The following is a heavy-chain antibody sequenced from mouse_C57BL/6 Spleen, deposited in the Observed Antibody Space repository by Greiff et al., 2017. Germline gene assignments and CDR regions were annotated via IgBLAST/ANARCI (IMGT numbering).Heavy chain of an antibody. Sequence: EVKLMESGEGLVKPGGSLKLSCAASGFTFSSYAMSWVRQTPEKRLEWVAYISSGGDYIYYADTVKGRFTISRDNARNTLYLQMSSLKSEDTAMYYCTRSDSSGFFAYWGQGTLVTVSA. CDR3: TRSDSSGFFAY. CDR1: GFTFSSYA. CDR2: ISSGGDYI. D-gene: IGHD3-2*02. J-gene: IGHJ3*01. V-gene: IGHV5-9-1*02.